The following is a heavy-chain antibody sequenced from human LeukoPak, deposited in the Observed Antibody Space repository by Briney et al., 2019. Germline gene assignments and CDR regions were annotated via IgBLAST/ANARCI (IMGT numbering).Heavy chain of an antibody. D-gene: IGHD2-15*01. CDR3: ARGGYCSGSSCSTFDY. CDR2: IHTSGST. V-gene: IGHV4-61*02. Sequence: SQTLSLTCTVSGGSISSGSYYWSWIRQPAGKGLEWIGRIHTSGSTNYNPSLKSRVTMSVDTSKNQLSVKLSSVTAADTAVYYCARGGYCSGSSCSTFDYWGQGTLVTVSS. J-gene: IGHJ4*02. CDR1: GGSISSGSYY.